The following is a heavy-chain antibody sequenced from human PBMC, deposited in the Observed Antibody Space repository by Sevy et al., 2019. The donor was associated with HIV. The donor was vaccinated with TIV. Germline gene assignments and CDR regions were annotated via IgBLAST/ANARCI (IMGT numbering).Heavy chain of an antibody. V-gene: IGHV3-30-3*01. CDR1: GFILGYYA. CDR3: ARDFYEFGDPRGLDY. D-gene: IGHD4-17*01. Sequence: GGSLRVSCTASGFILGYYAMHWVRQAPGKGLEWVAVSSYDGGNIYYADSVQGRFTVSRDNSKNTLYLQMNSLRPEDTAMYYCARDFYEFGDPRGLDYWGQGVLVTVSS. CDR2: SSYDGGNI. J-gene: IGHJ4*02.